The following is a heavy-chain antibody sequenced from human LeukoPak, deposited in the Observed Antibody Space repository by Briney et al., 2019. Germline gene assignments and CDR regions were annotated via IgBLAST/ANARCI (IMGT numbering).Heavy chain of an antibody. V-gene: IGHV4-59*01. J-gene: IGHJ6*03. CDR3: ARDSTDYYYYMDV. Sequence: SETLSFTCTVSGGSISSYYWSWIRQPPGKGLEWIGYIYYSGSTNYNPSLKSRVTISVDTSKNQFSLKLSSVTAADTAVYYCARDSTDYYYYMDVWGKGTTVTVSS. CDR1: GGSISSYY. D-gene: IGHD3-3*02. CDR2: IYYSGST.